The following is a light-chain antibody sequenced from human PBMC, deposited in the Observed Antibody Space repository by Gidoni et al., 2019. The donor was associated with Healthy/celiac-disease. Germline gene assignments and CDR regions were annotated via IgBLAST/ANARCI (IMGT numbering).Light chain of an antibody. CDR3: QQYYSTPPT. V-gene: IGKV4-1*01. Sequence: IVMTQSSASLAVALVERATINCKSTQRVLYSSNNKNYLAWYQKKTGQPPKLLIYWACTRESGVPDRISGSGSGKDFTLTISSLQAEDVAVYYCQQYYSTPPTFGQGTKVEIK. J-gene: IGKJ1*01. CDR1: QRVLYSSNNKNY. CDR2: WAC.